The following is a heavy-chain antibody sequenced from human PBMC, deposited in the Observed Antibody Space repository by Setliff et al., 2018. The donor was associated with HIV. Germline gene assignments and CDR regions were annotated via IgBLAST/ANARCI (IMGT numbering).Heavy chain of an antibody. CDR2: IYYSGST. J-gene: IGHJ4*02. D-gene: IGHD5-18*01. V-gene: IGHV4-59*11. Sequence: KASETLSLTCTVSGGSIFSHYWSWIRQPPGKGLEWIGYIYYSGSTNYNPSLKSRVTISVDTSKNQFSLKLSSVTAADTAVYYCASTGGYSYGFFDSWGQGALVTVS. CDR3: ASTGGYSYGFFDS. CDR1: GGSIFSHY.